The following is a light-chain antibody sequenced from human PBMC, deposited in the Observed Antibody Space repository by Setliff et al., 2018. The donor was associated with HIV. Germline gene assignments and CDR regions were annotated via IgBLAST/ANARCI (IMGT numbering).Light chain of an antibody. V-gene: IGLV2-11*01. CDR2: DVT. Sequence: QSVLTQPRSVSGSPGQSVTFSCTGSSSDVGAYNYVSWYQQHPGKAPKLMIYDVTKRPSGVPDRFSGSKSGDTASLTISGLQSEDEADYYCSSYTRSATYVFGTGTKVTVL. J-gene: IGLJ1*01. CDR1: SSDVGAYNY. CDR3: SSYTRSATYV.